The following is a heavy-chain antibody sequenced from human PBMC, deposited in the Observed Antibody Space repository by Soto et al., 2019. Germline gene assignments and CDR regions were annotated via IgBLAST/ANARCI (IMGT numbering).Heavy chain of an antibody. CDR3: ARRQNWNNLFDT. CDR2: SYYSGST. D-gene: IGHD1-1*01. CDR1: GGSITNNY. Sequence: TLSLTCTVSGGSITNNYLSWIRQSPGKGLEWIGCSYYSGSTSYNPSLRSRVTISIDTSKTQFSLRLRSVTAADTAVYYCARRQNWNNLFDTWGQGTLVTVSS. V-gene: IGHV4-59*08. J-gene: IGHJ5*02.